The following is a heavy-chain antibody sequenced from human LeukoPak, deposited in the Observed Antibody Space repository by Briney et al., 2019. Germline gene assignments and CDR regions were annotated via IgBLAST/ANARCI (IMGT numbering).Heavy chain of an antibody. D-gene: IGHD3-10*01. CDR1: GFTFSNYA. J-gene: IGHJ4*02. Sequence: PGGSLRLSCAASGFTFSNYAMSWVRQAPGKGLEWVSAVGSSGDSTYYADSVKGRFTISRDNSKNTLYLQMNSLRAEDTAVYYCAKGGPHYGSGSYYAFDYWGQGTLVTVSS. V-gene: IGHV3-23*01. CDR3: AKGGPHYGSGSYYAFDY. CDR2: VGSSGDST.